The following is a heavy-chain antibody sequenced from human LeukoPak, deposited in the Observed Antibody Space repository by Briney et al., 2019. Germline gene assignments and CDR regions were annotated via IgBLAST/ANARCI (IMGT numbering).Heavy chain of an antibody. CDR3: ARDWGCTDTRCYLGMDV. D-gene: IGHD2-2*01. J-gene: IGHJ6*02. V-gene: IGHV3-66*01. CDR2: IYSGGST. Sequence: GGSLRLSCAASGFTFSSYEMNWVRQAPGKGLEWVSVIYSGGSTYYADSVKGRFTISRDNSKNTLYLQMNSLRAEDTAVYYCARDWGCTDTRCYLGMDVWGQGTTVTVSS. CDR1: GFTFSSYE.